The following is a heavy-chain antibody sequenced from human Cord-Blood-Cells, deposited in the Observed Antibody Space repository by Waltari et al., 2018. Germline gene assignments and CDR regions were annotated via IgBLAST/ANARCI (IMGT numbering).Heavy chain of an antibody. D-gene: IGHD1-26*01. Sequence: QVQLQESGPGLVKPSETLSLTCAVSGYSISSGYYWGWIRQPPGKGLEWIGSIYHSGGTYYNPSLKSRVTISVDTSKNQFSLKLSSVTAADTAVYYCARRRELLGFDYWGQGTLVTVSS. V-gene: IGHV4-38-2*01. CDR3: ARRRELLGFDY. CDR1: GYSISSGYY. J-gene: IGHJ4*02. CDR2: IYHSGGT.